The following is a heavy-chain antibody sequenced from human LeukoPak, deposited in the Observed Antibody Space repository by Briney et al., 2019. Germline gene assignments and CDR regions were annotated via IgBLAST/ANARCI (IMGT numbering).Heavy chain of an antibody. J-gene: IGHJ6*03. CDR2: IYTSGST. Sequence: SETLSLTCTVSGGSISSGSYYWSWIRQPAGKGLEWIGRIYTSGSTNYNPSLKSRVTISVDTSKNQFSLKLSSVTAADTAVYYCARGLRFLGNYMDVWGKGTTVTVSS. CDR1: GGSISSGSYY. CDR3: ARGLRFLGNYMDV. V-gene: IGHV4-61*02. D-gene: IGHD3-3*01.